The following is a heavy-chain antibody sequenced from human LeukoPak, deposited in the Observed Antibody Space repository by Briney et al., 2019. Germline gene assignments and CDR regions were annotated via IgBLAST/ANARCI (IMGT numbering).Heavy chain of an antibody. D-gene: IGHD3-22*01. J-gene: IGHJ4*02. Sequence: PGKSLRLSCATSGFTFSGYGMHWVRQAPGKGLEWVTVIWSDGSNKYYADSVKGRFTISRDNSKNTLHLQMNSLRAEDTAVYYCVRGYYAGRGHHFEYWGQGTLVTVSS. CDR1: GFTFSGYG. V-gene: IGHV3-33*01. CDR2: IWSDGSNK. CDR3: VRGYYAGRGHHFEY.